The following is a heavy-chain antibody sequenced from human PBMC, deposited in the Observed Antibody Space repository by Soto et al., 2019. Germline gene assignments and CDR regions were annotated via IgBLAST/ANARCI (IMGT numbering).Heavy chain of an antibody. V-gene: IGHV3-23*01. Sequence: PWGSLILSWASSGFTFSSYSIHLIRPAPGKGLDWVSAISNSGGNTYYSDSVKGRFTISRDNSKNTLYLQMNSLRAEDTAVYYCAKMRGHRGAHDSLVQGSLVTVSS. CDR3: AKMRGHRGAHDS. CDR2: ISNSGGNT. D-gene: IGHD1-26*01. J-gene: IGHJ5*01. CDR1: GFTFSSYS.